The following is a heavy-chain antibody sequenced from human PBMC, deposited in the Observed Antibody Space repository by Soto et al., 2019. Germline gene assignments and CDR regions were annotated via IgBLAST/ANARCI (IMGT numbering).Heavy chain of an antibody. Sequence: GESLKISCKGSGYSFTSYWISWVRQMPGKGLEWMGRIDPSDSYTNYSPSFQGHVTISADKSISTAYLQWSSLRASDTAMYYCARGYYDILTGSVSDYWGQGTLVTVSS. V-gene: IGHV5-10-1*01. CDR2: IDPSDSYT. CDR3: ARGYYDILTGSVSDY. CDR1: GYSFTSYW. D-gene: IGHD3-9*01. J-gene: IGHJ4*02.